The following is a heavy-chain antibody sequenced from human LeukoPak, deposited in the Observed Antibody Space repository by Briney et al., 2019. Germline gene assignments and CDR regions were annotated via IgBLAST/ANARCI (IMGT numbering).Heavy chain of an antibody. CDR2: MNQDGSEK. V-gene: IGHV3-7*05. CDR3: ARETSANYDY. CDR1: GSTFSSYW. J-gene: IGHJ4*02. D-gene: IGHD2-2*01. Sequence: GGSLRLSCAASGSTFSSYWMSWVRQAPGKGLEWVANMNQDGSEKYFVDSVKGRFTISRDNAKNSLYLQMNSLRADDTAVYYCARETSANYDYWGQGTLVTVSS.